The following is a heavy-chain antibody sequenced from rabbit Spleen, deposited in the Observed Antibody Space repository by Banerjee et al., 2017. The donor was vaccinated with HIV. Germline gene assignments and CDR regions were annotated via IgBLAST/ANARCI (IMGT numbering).Heavy chain of an antibody. CDR3: ARDTSSSFSSYGMAL. Sequence: QSLEESGGDLVKPGASLTLTCTASGVSFSSSSYMCWVRQAPGKGLEWIACIDTGSSGFTYFATWAKGRFTCSKTSSTTVTLQMTRLTAADTATYFCARDTSSSFSSYGMALWGPGTLVTVS. D-gene: IGHD1-1*01. J-gene: IGHJ6*01. CDR2: IDTGSSGFT. CDR1: GVSFSSSSY. V-gene: IGHV1S40*01.